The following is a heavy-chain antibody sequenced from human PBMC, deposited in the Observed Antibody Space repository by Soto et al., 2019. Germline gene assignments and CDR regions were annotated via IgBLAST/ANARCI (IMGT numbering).Heavy chain of an antibody. D-gene: IGHD5-12*01. V-gene: IGHV3-33*01. CDR2: IWYDGSNK. Sequence: QVQLVESGGGVVQPGRSLRLSCAASGFTFSSYGMHWVRQAPGKGLEWVAVIWYDGSNKYYADSVKGRFTISRDNSKNTLYLQMNSLRAEDTAVYYCARADVEMATPSLDYYYGMDVWGQGTTVTVSS. CDR3: ARADVEMATPSLDYYYGMDV. CDR1: GFTFSSYG. J-gene: IGHJ6*02.